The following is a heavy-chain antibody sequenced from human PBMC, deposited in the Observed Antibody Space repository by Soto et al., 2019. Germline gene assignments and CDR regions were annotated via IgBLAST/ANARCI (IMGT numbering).Heavy chain of an antibody. CDR2: IYYSGST. J-gene: IGHJ6*02. CDR1: GGSISSGGYY. Sequence: SETLSLTCTVSGGSISSGGYYWSWIRQYPGKGLEWIGYIYYSGSTYYNPSLKSRVTISVDTSKNQFSLKLSSVTAADTAVYYCAREARYYGMDVWGQGTTVTVSS. CDR3: AREARYYGMDV. V-gene: IGHV4-31*03.